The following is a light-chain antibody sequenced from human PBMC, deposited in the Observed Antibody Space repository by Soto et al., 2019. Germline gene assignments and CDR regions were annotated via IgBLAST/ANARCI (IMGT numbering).Light chain of an antibody. CDR2: DIT. V-gene: IGLV2-14*03. CDR1: SRDVGAYNF. Sequence: QSALTQPASVSGSPGQSVTISCTGISRDVGAYNFVSWYQQHPGRAPKLIIYDITDRPSGVSSRFSGSRSGSTASLTISGLQDEDAADYYYSSYSTIDNLWVFGGGTKLTVL. J-gene: IGLJ3*02. CDR3: SSYSTIDNLWV.